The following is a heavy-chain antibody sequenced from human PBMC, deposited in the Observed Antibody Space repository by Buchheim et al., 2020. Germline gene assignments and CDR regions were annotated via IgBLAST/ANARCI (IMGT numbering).Heavy chain of an antibody. CDR1: GFTFSSYA. CDR2: ISYDGSNK. D-gene: IGHD3-10*01. Sequence: VQLVESGGGLVQPGRSLRLSCAASGFTFSSYAMHWVRQAPGKGLEWVAVISYDGSNKYYADSVKGRFTISRDNSKNKLYLQMNSLRAEDTAVYYCAREPIYDYYGSGSYYKNFDYWGQGTL. CDR3: AREPIYDYYGSGSYYKNFDY. J-gene: IGHJ4*02. V-gene: IGHV3-30-3*01.